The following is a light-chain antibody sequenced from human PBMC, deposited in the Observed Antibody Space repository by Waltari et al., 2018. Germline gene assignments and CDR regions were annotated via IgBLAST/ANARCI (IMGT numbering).Light chain of an antibody. Sequence: CTGTSSDVGGYNLVSWYQQHPGEVPKLMIYEVTKRPSGISNRFSASKSGNTASLTISGLQAEDEADYYCCSFAGSTTVIFGGGTRLTVL. CDR3: CSFAGSTTVI. J-gene: IGLJ2*01. V-gene: IGLV2-23*02. CDR1: SSDVGGYNL. CDR2: EVT.